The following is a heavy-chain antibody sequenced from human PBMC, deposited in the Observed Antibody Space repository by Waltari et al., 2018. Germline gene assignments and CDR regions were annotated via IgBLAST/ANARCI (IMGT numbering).Heavy chain of an antibody. CDR2: IHYDGRT. CDR1: SYSISSNNY. CDR3: AKKVDAMDWFDP. Sequence: QVQLQESGPGLVKPSDTLSLTCAVSSYSISSNNYWGWTRQSPEKGLEWIGYIHYDGRTYYNPSLKSRVTMSVDTSKNQFSLKLSSVTAVDTAVYYCAKKVDAMDWFDPWGPGTLVTVSS. J-gene: IGHJ5*02. V-gene: IGHV4-28*07.